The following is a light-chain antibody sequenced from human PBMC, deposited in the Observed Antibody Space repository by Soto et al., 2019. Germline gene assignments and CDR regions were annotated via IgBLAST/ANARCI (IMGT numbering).Light chain of an antibody. J-gene: IGLJ3*02. CDR2: DVS. Sequence: QSALTQPASVSGSPGQSITISCTGTSSDVGGYNYVSWYQHHPGKAPKLMIYDVSNRPSGVSNRFSGFKSGNTASLTISGLQAEDEADYYCSSYTSTSTGVFGGGTQLTVL. CDR1: SSDVGGYNY. CDR3: SSYTSTSTGV. V-gene: IGLV2-14*03.